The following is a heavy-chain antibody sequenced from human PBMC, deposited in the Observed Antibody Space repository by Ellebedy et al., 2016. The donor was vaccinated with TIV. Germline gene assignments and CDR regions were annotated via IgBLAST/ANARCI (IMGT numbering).Heavy chain of an antibody. CDR3: ARGGGCFGDSCYYADF. CDR1: GLTFSTYS. D-gene: IGHD2-21*01. V-gene: IGHV3-21*01. Sequence: PGGSLRLSFAASGLTFSTYSLNGVRKAPGKGLEWVSSISTITNSADSVRGRFTISRDNAKNSLYLQMNSLRAEDTAVYYCARGGGCFGDSCYYADFWGQGTLVTVSS. CDR2: ISTITNS. J-gene: IGHJ4*02.